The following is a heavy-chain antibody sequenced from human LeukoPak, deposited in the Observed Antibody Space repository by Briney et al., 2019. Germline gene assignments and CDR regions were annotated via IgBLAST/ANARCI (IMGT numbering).Heavy chain of an antibody. CDR3: ARGSSDWYGPFDY. Sequence: SGGSLRLSCAASGFTFSTYAMSWVRQAPGKGPEWVSAIRGSGGTTYYAESVKGRFTISRDNSKNTLYLQMNSLRVEDTAVYYCARGSSDWYGPFDYWGQGTLVTVS. V-gene: IGHV3-23*01. CDR1: GFTFSTYA. CDR2: IRGSGGTT. D-gene: IGHD6-19*01. J-gene: IGHJ4*02.